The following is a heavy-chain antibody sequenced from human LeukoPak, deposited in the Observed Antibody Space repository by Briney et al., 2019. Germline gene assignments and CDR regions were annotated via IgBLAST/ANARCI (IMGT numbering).Heavy chain of an antibody. CDR3: TRDALFGSGRTHLDF. CDR1: EFTFNRYW. CDR2: IKHDGSEA. Sequence: GGSLRLSCAASEFTFNRYWMSWARQAPGKGLEWVANIKHDGSEAHYVDSVKGRFTISRDNAKNSLSLQMNSLNVDDTGVYFCTRDALFGSGRTHLDFWSQGTLVSASS. J-gene: IGHJ4*02. V-gene: IGHV3-7*04. D-gene: IGHD3-10*01.